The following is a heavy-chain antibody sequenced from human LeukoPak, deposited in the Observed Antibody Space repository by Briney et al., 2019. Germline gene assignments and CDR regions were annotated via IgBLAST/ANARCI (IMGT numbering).Heavy chain of an antibody. Sequence: SVKVSWKASGGTFSSYAISWMRQARGQGLEWMGGIIPIFGTANYAQKFQGRVTITADESTSTAYMELSSLRSEDTAVYNCGTTGDTTSWGYYYYYYMDVWGKGTTVTVSS. V-gene: IGHV1-69*13. CDR3: GTTGDTTSWGYYYYYYMDV. CDR1: GGTFSSYA. D-gene: IGHD7-27*01. J-gene: IGHJ6*03. CDR2: IIPIFGTA.